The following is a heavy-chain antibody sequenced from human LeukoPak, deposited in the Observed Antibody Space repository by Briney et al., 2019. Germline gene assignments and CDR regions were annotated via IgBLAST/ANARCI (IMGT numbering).Heavy chain of an antibody. D-gene: IGHD2-21*02. V-gene: IGHV1-69*04. Sequence: SLKVSCEASVGTFSSYAISWVRQTPGQGLEWMGRIIPIFGIANYAQKFQGRVTITADKSTSTAYMELSSLRSEDTAVYYCARADCGGDCRDPYYYYGMDVWGQGTTVTVSS. CDR1: VGTFSSYA. CDR3: ARADCGGDCRDPYYYYGMDV. J-gene: IGHJ6*02. CDR2: IIPIFGIA.